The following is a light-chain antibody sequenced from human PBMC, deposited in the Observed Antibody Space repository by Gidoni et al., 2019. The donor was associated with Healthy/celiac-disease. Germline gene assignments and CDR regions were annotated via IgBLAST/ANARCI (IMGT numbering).Light chain of an antibody. V-gene: IGKV1-39*01. Sequence: DIQMTQSPSSLSASVGDRVTITCRASQSISSYLNCYQQKPGKAPKLLIYAASSLQSGVPSRFSGSGSGTDFTLTISSLQPEDFATYYCQQSYSTPPYTCGQGTKLEIK. CDR3: QQSYSTPPYT. CDR1: QSISSY. CDR2: AAS. J-gene: IGKJ2*01.